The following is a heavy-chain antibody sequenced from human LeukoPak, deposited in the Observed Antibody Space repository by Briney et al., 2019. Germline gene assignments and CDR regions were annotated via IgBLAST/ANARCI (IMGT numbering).Heavy chain of an antibody. D-gene: IGHD3-10*01. Sequence: GGSLRLSCAASGFTFRNYAMSWVRQAPGKGLEWVSVISGSGGSTHHADSVKGRFTISRDNSRNTLYLQMNSLRAEDTAVYYCAKDAAGSGSPLFDWFDPWGQRTLVTVSS. CDR2: ISGSGGST. CDR1: GFTFRNYA. V-gene: IGHV3-23*01. J-gene: IGHJ5*02. CDR3: AKDAAGSGSPLFDWFDP.